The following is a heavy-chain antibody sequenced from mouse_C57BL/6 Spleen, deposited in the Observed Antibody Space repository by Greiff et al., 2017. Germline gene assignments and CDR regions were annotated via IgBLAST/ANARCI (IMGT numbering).Heavy chain of an antibody. CDR2: ISYDGSN. V-gene: IGHV3-6*01. Sequence: EVQLVESGPGLVKPSQSLSLTCSVTGYSITSGYYWNWIRQFPGNKLEWMGYISYDGSNNYNPSLKNRISITLDTSTNQFFLKLNSVTTEDTATYDCARGAWLEGFDYWGQGTTLTVSS. CDR3: ARGAWLEGFDY. CDR1: GYSITSGYY. J-gene: IGHJ2*01.